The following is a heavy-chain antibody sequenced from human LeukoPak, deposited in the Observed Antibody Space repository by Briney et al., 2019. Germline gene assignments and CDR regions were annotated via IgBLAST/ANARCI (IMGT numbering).Heavy chain of an antibody. CDR1: GFTFSAHY. Sequence: GGSLRLSCAASGFTFSAHYMDWVRQAPGQGLEWVGRTRNKANDYTTEYAASVTGRFTISRDDSRNSLYLQMNSLKTEDSAVYFCARERFTGSYYLGSFDSWGQGTLVTVSS. CDR3: ARERFTGSYYLGSFDS. D-gene: IGHD1-26*01. CDR2: TRNKANDYTT. V-gene: IGHV3-72*01. J-gene: IGHJ4*02.